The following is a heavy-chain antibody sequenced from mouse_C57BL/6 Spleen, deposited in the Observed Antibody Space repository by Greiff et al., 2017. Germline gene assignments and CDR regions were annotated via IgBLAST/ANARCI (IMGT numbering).Heavy chain of an antibody. J-gene: IGHJ4*01. D-gene: IGHD3-2*01. CDR3: ARRGDSDAMDY. V-gene: IGHV1-64*01. CDR2: IHPNSGST. Sequence: VQLQQPGAELVKPGASVKLSCKASGYTFTSYWMHWVKQRPGQGLEWIGMIHPNSGSTNYNEKFKSKATLTVDKSSSTAYMQLSSLTSEDSAVYYCARRGDSDAMDYWGQGTSVTVSS. CDR1: GYTFTSYW.